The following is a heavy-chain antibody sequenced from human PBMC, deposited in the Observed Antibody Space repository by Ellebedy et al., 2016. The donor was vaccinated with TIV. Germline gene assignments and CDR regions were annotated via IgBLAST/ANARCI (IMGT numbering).Heavy chain of an antibody. V-gene: IGHV1-2*04. J-gene: IGHJ5*02. Sequence: ASVKVSCKASGYTFTGYYMHWVRQAPGQGLEWMGWINPNSGGTNYAQKFQGWVTMTRDTSISTAYMELSSLRSEDTAVYYCARGECTNGVCYDWFDPWGQGTLVTVSS. CDR3: ARGECTNGVCYDWFDP. CDR1: GYTFTGYY. CDR2: INPNSGGT. D-gene: IGHD2-8*01.